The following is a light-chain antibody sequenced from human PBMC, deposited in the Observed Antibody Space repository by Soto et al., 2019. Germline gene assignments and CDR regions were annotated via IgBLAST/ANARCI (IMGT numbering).Light chain of an antibody. Sequence: EIVLTQSPATLSLSPGERATLSCRASQSFSSYLAWYQHKPGQAPRLLIYEASIRATGIPARFSGSGSGTDFSLTISSLEPEDFAVYYCQQRSNWPFTFGQGTRLEIK. CDR1: QSFSSY. CDR3: QQRSNWPFT. V-gene: IGKV3-11*01. J-gene: IGKJ5*01. CDR2: EAS.